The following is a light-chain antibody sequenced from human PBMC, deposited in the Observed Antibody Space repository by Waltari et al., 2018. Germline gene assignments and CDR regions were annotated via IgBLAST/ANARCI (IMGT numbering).Light chain of an antibody. Sequence: EIVLTQSPATLSLSPGERATLSCGASQSVSSSYLAWYQQKPGLAPRLLLYDASSRATGIPDRFSGIGSGTDFTLTISRLEPEDFAVYYCQHYGSSPITFGQGTRLEIK. V-gene: IGKV3D-20*01. CDR2: DAS. J-gene: IGKJ5*01. CDR1: QSVSSSY. CDR3: QHYGSSPIT.